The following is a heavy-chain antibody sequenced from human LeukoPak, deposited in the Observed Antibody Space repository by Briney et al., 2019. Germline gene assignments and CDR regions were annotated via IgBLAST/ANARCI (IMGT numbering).Heavy chain of an antibody. Sequence: SETLFLTCTVSGGSISSYYWNWIRQPPGKGLESIGYIYYSGSTNYNPSLKSRVTISVDTSKNQFSLKLSSVTAADTAVYYCARRGSGWYFDLWGRGTLVTVSS. CDR2: IYYSGST. J-gene: IGHJ2*01. D-gene: IGHD6-19*01. CDR3: ARRGSGWYFDL. CDR1: GGSISSYY. V-gene: IGHV4-59*08.